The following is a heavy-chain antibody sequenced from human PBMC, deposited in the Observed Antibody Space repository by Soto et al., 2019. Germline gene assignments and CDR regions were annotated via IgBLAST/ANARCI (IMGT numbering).Heavy chain of an antibody. D-gene: IGHD5-12*01. V-gene: IGHV1-46*01. Sequence: QVQLVQSGAEVKKPGASVKISCEASGYSFTSQYVHWVRQAPGQGLEWMGIINPNGGSTTYAQKFQGRVPKTRDTSTSTGNMELSSLPAEDTAVYSGPGEQWLRPGGGGTEPLDIWGQGTMVTVAS. CDR3: PGEQWLRPGGGGTEPLDI. J-gene: IGHJ3*02. CDR1: GYSFTSQY. CDR2: INPNGGST.